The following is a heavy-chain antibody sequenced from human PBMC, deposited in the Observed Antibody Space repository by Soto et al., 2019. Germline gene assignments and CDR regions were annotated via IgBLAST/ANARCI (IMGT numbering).Heavy chain of an antibody. D-gene: IGHD6-19*01. V-gene: IGHV3-23*01. Sequence: EVQLLESAGGLVQPGGSLRLSCAASGFTFSSYAMRWVRQAPGKGLEWVSAISGSGGNTYYADSVKGRFTISRDNSKNTLFLQMNSLRAEDTAVYYCATCAGSGWYPDYWGQGTLVTVSS. CDR2: ISGSGGNT. CDR3: ATCAGSGWYPDY. J-gene: IGHJ4*02. CDR1: GFTFSSYA.